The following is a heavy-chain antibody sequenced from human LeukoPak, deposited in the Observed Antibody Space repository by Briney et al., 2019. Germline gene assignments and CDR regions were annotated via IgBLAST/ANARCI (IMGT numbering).Heavy chain of an antibody. CDR1: GYTFTGYY. CDR2: INPNSGGT. J-gene: IGHJ5*02. CDR3: ARVSNWFDP. V-gene: IGHV1-2*02. Sequence: ASVKVSCKASGYTFTGYYMHWVRQAPGQGLEWMGWINPNSGGTNYAQNFQDRVTMTRDTSISTAYMELSSLRSDDTAVYYCARVSNWFDPWGQGTLVTVSS.